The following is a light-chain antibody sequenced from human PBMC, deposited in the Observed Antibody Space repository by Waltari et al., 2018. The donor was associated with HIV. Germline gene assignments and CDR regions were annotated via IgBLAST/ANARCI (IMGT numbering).Light chain of an antibody. Sequence: DVQMTQSPSTLSASVGDRVSITCRARPIIVYWLAWYQQKPGQPPKLFIYKTSYLESGVPTRFAGSGSGADFTLTIDGLQPEDFATYYCQQYNSHSYTFGQGTKLDIK. J-gene: IGKJ2*01. CDR2: KTS. CDR1: PIIVYW. V-gene: IGKV1-5*03. CDR3: QQYNSHSYT.